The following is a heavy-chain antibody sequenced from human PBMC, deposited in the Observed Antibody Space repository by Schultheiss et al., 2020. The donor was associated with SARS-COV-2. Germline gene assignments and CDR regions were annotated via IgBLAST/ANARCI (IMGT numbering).Heavy chain of an antibody. CDR2: ISYDGSNK. Sequence: GESLKISCAASGFTFSSYGMHWVRQAPGKGLEWVAVISYDGSNKYYADSVKGRFTISRDNSKNTLYLQMNSLRAEDTAVYYCAKDTYDSSGYYPSGFDYWGQGTLVTVSS. V-gene: IGHV3-30*18. D-gene: IGHD3-22*01. J-gene: IGHJ4*02. CDR3: AKDTYDSSGYYPSGFDY. CDR1: GFTFSSYG.